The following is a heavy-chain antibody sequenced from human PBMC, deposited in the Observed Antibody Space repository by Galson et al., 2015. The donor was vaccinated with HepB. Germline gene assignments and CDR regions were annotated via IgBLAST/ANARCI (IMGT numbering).Heavy chain of an antibody. CDR3: ARDPSNDSSGYYYWYFDL. D-gene: IGHD3-22*01. CDR2: ISYDGSNK. V-gene: IGHV3-30-3*01. J-gene: IGHJ2*01. Sequence: SLRLSCAASGFTFSSYAMHWVRQAPGKGLEWVAVISYDGSNKYYADSVKGRFTISRDNSKNTLYLQMNSLRAEDTAVYYCARDPSNDSSGYYYWYFDLWGRGTLVTVSS. CDR1: GFTFSSYA.